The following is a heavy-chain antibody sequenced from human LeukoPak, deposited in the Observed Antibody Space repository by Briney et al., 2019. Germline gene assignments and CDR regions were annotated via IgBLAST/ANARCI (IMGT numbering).Heavy chain of an antibody. CDR2: IVPILEAT. J-gene: IGHJ4*02. CDR3: AREGDVFGPFDT. V-gene: IGHV1-69*04. Sequence: VASVNVSCKASGNTFSSYAISWVRQAPGQGLEWLGRIVPILEATKYSPHLKGRVTITADKSTVTAYMELNSLRSDDTAVYYCAREGDVFGPFDTWGPGTRLTVSS. D-gene: IGHD3-16*01. CDR1: GNTFSSYA.